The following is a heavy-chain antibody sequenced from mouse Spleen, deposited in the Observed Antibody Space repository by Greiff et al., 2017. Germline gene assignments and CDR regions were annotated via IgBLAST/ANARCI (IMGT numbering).Heavy chain of an antibody. CDR2: IHPNSGST. D-gene: IGHD2-3*01. CDR1: GYTFTSYW. J-gene: IGHJ2*01. Sequence: QVQLQQPGAELVKPGASVKLSCKASGYTFTSYWMHWVKQRPGQGLEWIGMIHPNSGSTNYNEKFKSKATLTVDKSSSTAYMQLSSLTSEDSAVYYCARDYDGPYYFDYWGQGTTLTVSS. CDR3: ARDYDGPYYFDY. V-gene: IGHV1-64*01.